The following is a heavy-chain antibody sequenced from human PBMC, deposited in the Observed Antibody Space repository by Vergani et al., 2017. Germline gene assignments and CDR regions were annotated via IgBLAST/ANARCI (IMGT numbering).Heavy chain of an antibody. CDR3: ARPVVAAGNFDY. D-gene: IGHD2-15*01. CDR1: GFTFSSYG. Sequence: QVQLVESGGGVVQPGRSLRLSCAASGFTFSSYGMHWVRQAPGKGLEWVAVIWYDGSNKYYADSVKGRFTISRDNSKNTLYLQMNSLRAEDTAVYYCARPVVAAGNFDYWGQGTLVTVSS. CDR2: IWYDGSNK. J-gene: IGHJ4*02. V-gene: IGHV3-33*01.